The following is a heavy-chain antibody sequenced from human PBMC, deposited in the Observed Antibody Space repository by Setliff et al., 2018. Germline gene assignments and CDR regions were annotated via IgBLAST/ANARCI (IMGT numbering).Heavy chain of an antibody. CDR3: ARDISGTYWPA. J-gene: IGHJ5*02. CDR1: GGSISSGSYY. V-gene: IGHV4-61*09. CDR2: IYTSGNT. D-gene: IGHD1-26*01. Sequence: SETLSLTCTVSGGSISSGSYYWSWIRQPAGKGLEWIGHIYTSGNTNYNPSLKSRVTMSLDTSKNQFSLKVNSVTAADTAVYYCARDISGTYWPAWGQGTLGTVSS.